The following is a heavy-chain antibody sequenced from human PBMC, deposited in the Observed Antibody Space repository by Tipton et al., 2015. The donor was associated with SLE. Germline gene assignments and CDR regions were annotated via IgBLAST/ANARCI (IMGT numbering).Heavy chain of an antibody. CDR2: IYSSGTT. J-gene: IGHJ4*02. CDR3: ARGGMAAVSPSGRAVDS. D-gene: IGHD1-26*01. CDR1: GASISSGPFY. Sequence: GLVKPSQTLSLTCTVSGASISSGPFYWSWIRQPAGKGLEWLGYIYSSGTTNYNPSLKSRVAISIDTSKSIFSLNVTSVTASDTAIYFCARGGMAAVSPSGRAVDSWGQGTLVTVSS. V-gene: IGHV4-61*02.